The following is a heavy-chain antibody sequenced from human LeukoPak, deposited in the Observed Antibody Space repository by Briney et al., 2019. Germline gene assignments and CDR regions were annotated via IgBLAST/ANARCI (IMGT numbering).Heavy chain of an antibody. J-gene: IGHJ4*02. V-gene: IGHV3-7*01. Sequence: GGSLRLSCAASGFTFSNYWMSWVRQAPGKGLEWVANIKEDGSEQYYLDSVKGRFTISRDNAKNSLYLQMNSLRAEDTAVYYCASENGWYYFDYWGQGTLVTVSS. CDR1: GFTFSNYW. D-gene: IGHD6-19*01. CDR3: ASENGWYYFDY. CDR2: IKEDGSEQ.